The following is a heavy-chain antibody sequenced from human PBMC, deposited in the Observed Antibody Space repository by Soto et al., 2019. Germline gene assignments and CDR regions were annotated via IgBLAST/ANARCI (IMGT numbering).Heavy chain of an antibody. CDR3: ATSTSSSWYFDY. D-gene: IGHD2-2*01. Sequence: QVQLVQSGAEVKKPGASVQVSCKASRYTFNSYSVNWVRQAPGRGLEWMGWSNAYSGKTNYAQNFQGRVTMTIDTLTNTAYMDLRNLRPDDTAVYYCATSTSSSWYFDYWGQGTLVTVSS. V-gene: IGHV1-18*04. CDR1: RYTFNSYS. J-gene: IGHJ4*02. CDR2: SNAYSGKT.